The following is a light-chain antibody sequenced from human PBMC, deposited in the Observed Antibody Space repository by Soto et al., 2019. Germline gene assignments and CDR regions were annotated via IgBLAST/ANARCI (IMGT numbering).Light chain of an antibody. CDR3: QTWGTGIPWV. CDR1: SGHSRYA. Sequence: QPVLTQSPSASASLGASVNLTCTLSSGHSRYAIAWHQQQPEKGPRYLMRLNSDGSHNKGDGIPDRFSGSTSGAERYLTISSLPSEDEADYYCQTWGTGIPWVFGGGTKVTVL. V-gene: IGLV4-69*01. J-gene: IGLJ3*02. CDR2: LNSDGSH.